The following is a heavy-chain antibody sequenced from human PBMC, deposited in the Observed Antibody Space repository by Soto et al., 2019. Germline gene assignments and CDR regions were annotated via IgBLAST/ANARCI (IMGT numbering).Heavy chain of an antibody. Sequence: EVQLVESGGGVVQPGGSLRLSCTAYGCTFNTDWMHWVRQAPGKGLVWVSRIYFDGITTNYADSVKGRLTVSRDNAKNTVYLHVNTLRDEDTAVYYCARGGAMGVDYWGQGTLVTLFS. CDR1: GCTFNTDW. D-gene: IGHD1-26*01. V-gene: IGHV3-74*01. J-gene: IGHJ4*02. CDR3: ARGGAMGVDY. CDR2: IYFDGITT.